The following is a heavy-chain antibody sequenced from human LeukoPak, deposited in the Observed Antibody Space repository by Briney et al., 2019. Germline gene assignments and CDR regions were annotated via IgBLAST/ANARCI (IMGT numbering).Heavy chain of an antibody. CDR1: GGSISSSKYY. Sequence: SETLSLTCTVSGGSISSSKYYWGWIRQPPGKGLEWIGSIYYSGSAYYNPSLKSRVTISVDTSKNQFSLKLTSVTAADTAVYYCARDTTLAYCGGDCPNPFDYWGQGTLVTVSS. J-gene: IGHJ4*02. CDR3: ARDTTLAYCGGDCPNPFDY. D-gene: IGHD2-21*02. CDR2: IYYSGSA. V-gene: IGHV4-39*07.